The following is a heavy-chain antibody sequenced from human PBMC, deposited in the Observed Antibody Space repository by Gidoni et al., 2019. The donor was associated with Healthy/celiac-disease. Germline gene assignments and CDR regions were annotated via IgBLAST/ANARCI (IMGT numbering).Heavy chain of an antibody. CDR3: ARENSSGPLIDY. V-gene: IGHV4-59*01. J-gene: IGHJ4*02. CDR2: IYYSGST. D-gene: IGHD6-19*01. CDR1: GGSISSYY. Sequence: QVQLQESGPGLVKPSETLSLTCTVSGGSISSYYWSWIRQPPGKGLEWIGYIYYSGSTNYNPSLKSRVTISVDTSKNQFSLKLSSVTAADTAVYYCARENSSGPLIDYWGQGTLVTVSS.